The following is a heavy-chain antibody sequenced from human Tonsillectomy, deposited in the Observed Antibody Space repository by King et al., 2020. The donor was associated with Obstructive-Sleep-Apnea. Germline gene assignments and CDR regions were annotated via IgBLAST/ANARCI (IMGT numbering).Heavy chain of an antibody. D-gene: IGHD3-3*01. CDR1: GGSISSSSYY. CDR2: IYYGGNT. V-gene: IGHV4-39*07. Sequence: LQLQESGPGLVKPSETLSLTCTVSGGSISSSSYYWGWIRQPPGKGLEWMGNIYYGGNTYYNPSLKSRVTIAVDTSKNQFSLTLSSVTAADTAVYYCARDPSITVFGVVTPGYNWFDPWGQGTLVTVSS. CDR3: ARDPSITVFGVVTPGYNWFDP. J-gene: IGHJ5*02.